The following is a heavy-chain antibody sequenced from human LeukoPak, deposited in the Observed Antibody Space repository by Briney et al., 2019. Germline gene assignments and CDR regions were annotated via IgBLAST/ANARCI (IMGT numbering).Heavy chain of an antibody. D-gene: IGHD3-10*01. CDR1: GYSFTSYW. Sequence: GESLKSSCKGSGYSFTSYWIGWVRQMPGKGLEWMGIIYPGDSDTRYSPSFQGQVTISADKSISTAYLQWSSLKASDTAMYYCARQRYGSGRSNWFDPWGQGTLVTVSS. J-gene: IGHJ5*02. V-gene: IGHV5-51*01. CDR3: ARQRYGSGRSNWFDP. CDR2: IYPGDSDT.